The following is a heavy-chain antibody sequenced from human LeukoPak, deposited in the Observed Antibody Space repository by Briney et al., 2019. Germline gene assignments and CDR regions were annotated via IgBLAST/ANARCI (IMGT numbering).Heavy chain of an antibody. D-gene: IGHD3-10*01. CDR1: GYTFTGCY. J-gene: IGHJ4*02. CDR3: ATGVTMVRGVIF. CDR2: INPNSGGT. V-gene: IGHV1-2*06. Sequence: GASVKVSCKASGYTFTGCYMHWVRQAPGQGLEWMGRINPNSGGTNYAQKFQGRVTMTRDTSISTAYMELSRLRSDDTAVYYCATGVTMVRGVIFWGQGTLVTVSS.